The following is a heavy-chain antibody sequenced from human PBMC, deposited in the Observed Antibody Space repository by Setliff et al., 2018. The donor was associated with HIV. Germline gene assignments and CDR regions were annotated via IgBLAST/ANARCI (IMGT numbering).Heavy chain of an antibody. V-gene: IGHV1-18*01. CDR2: ISAYNGNT. D-gene: IGHD2-2*01. CDR3: ARDGCSTSCYPDTNWFDP. Sequence: ASVKVSCKASGYTFTSYGISWVRQAPGQGLEWMGWISAYNGNTNYAQQLQGRVTMTTDTSTSTAYMELRSLRSDDTAVYYCARDGCSTSCYPDTNWFDPWGQGTLVTVSS. J-gene: IGHJ5*02. CDR1: GYTFTSYG.